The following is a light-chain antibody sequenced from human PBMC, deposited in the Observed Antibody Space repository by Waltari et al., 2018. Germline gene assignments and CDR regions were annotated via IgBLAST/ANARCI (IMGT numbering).Light chain of an antibody. J-gene: IGLJ1*01. CDR2: GVN. CDR1: SSDVGSYNL. Sequence: QSALTQPASVSGSPGQSITISCTGTSSDVGSYNLVSWYQKHPCKAPQLMVYGVNKRPSGASNRFSGSKSGNTASLTISGLQAEDEADYYCCSYAGSSTYVFGTGTKVTVL. V-gene: IGLV2-23*02. CDR3: CSYAGSSTYV.